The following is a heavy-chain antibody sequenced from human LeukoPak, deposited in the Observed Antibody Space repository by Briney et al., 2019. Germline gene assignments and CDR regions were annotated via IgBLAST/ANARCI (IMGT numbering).Heavy chain of an antibody. V-gene: IGHV3-30*02. CDR2: IRYDGSNK. CDR1: GFTFSSYE. D-gene: IGHD1-26*01. CDR3: AKDLVVGATPLDAFDI. Sequence: GGSLRLSCAASGFTFSSYEMNWVRQAPGKGLEWVAFIRYDGSNKYYADSVKGRFTISRDNSKNTLYLQMNSLRAEDTAVYYCAKDLVVGATPLDAFDIWDQGTMVTVSS. J-gene: IGHJ3*02.